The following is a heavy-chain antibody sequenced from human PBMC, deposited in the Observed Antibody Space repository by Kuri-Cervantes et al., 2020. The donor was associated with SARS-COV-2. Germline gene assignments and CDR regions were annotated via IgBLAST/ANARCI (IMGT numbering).Heavy chain of an antibody. Sequence: ESLKISCTVSGGSINPYYWNWLRLTPGKALEWIGFVHYSGTTSYSPSLKSRVTMSVDTSKSHFSLKLSSVTTADTAVYYCARGGWSLDCWGQGTLVTVSS. CDR3: ARGGWSLDC. J-gene: IGHJ4*02. CDR2: VHYSGTT. CDR1: GGSINPYY. D-gene: IGHD6-19*01. V-gene: IGHV4-59*01.